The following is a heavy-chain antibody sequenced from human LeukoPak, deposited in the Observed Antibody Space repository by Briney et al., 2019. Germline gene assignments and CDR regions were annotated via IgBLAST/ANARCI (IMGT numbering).Heavy chain of an antibody. V-gene: IGHV3-30*18. CDR1: GFTFSNYG. Sequence: GRSLRLSCAASGFTFSNYGMHWVSQAPGKGLEWVAVILHDGSIKYYADSVKGRFTISRDNSNNTVYLQMHSLRAEDTAVYYCAKGSGYDPSYYGMDVWGQGTTVTVSS. D-gene: IGHD5-12*01. J-gene: IGHJ6*02. CDR3: AKGSGYDPSYYGMDV. CDR2: ILHDGSIK.